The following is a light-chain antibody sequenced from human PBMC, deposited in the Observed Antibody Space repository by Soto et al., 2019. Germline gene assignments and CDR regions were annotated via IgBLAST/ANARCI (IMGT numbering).Light chain of an antibody. Sequence: NFMLTQPHFVSESPGKTVTISCTRSSGSIANNYMQWYQQRPGSAPTTVIFENNQRPSGVPDRFSGSTDGSSNSASLTISGLQTEDEADYYCQSYDSSFVVFGGGTKLTVL. V-gene: IGLV6-57*04. CDR3: QSYDSSFVV. CDR2: ENN. CDR1: SGSIANNY. J-gene: IGLJ2*01.